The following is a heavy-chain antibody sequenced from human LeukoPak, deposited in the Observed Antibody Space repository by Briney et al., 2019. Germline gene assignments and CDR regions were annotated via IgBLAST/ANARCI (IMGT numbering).Heavy chain of an antibody. CDR2: LHYGVTT. V-gene: IGHV4-39*07. J-gene: IGHJ4*02. CDR1: GDSISSTSYF. CDR3: VRGRGDS. Sequence: SETLSLTCTVSGDSISSTSYFWGWVRQPPGKGLEWIALLHYGVTTYYSPSLKSRVTMSVGRSNNEFSLTLNFVTAADTAVYWCVRGRGDSWGQGTLVTVSS. D-gene: IGHD3-16*01.